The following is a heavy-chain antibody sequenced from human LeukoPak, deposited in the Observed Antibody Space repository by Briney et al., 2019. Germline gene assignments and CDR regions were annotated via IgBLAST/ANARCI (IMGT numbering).Heavy chain of an antibody. CDR2: ISAYNGNT. CDR3: ARDLIGSYYDSSGYYGY. D-gene: IGHD3-22*01. J-gene: IGHJ4*02. Sequence: ASVKVSCKASGYTFTSYGISWVRQATGQGLEWMGWISAYNGNTNYAQKLQGRVTMTTDTSTSTAYMELRSLRSDDTAVYHCARDLIGSYYDSSGYYGYWGQGTLVTVSS. CDR1: GYTFTSYG. V-gene: IGHV1-18*01.